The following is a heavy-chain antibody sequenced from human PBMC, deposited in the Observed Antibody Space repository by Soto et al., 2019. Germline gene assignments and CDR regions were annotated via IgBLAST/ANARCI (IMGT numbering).Heavy chain of an antibody. Sequence: QVQLQESGPGLVKPSQTLSLTCTVSGGSISSGDYYWSWIRQPPGKGLEWIGYIYYSGSTYYNPSLKSRVTISVDTSKNQFSLQLSSVTAADTAVYYCARARSTPRRGRSAHYGMDVWGQGTTVTVSS. CDR1: GGSISSGDYY. D-gene: IGHD3-16*01. J-gene: IGHJ6*02. CDR3: ARARSTPRRGRSAHYGMDV. CDR2: IYYSGST. V-gene: IGHV4-30-4*01.